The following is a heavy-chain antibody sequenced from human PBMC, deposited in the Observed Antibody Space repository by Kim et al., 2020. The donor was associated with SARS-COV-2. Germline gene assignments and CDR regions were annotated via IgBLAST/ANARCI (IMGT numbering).Heavy chain of an antibody. CDR2: ISAYNGNT. D-gene: IGHD3-3*01. Sequence: ASVNVSCKASGYTFTSYGISWVRQAPGQGLEWMGWISAYNGNTNYAQKLQGRVTMTTDTSTSTAYMELRSLRSDDTAVYYCARRTSITIFGVVTFYGMDFWGQGTTVTVSS. CDR1: GYTFTSYG. J-gene: IGHJ6*02. V-gene: IGHV1-18*01. CDR3: ARRTSITIFGVVTFYGMDF.